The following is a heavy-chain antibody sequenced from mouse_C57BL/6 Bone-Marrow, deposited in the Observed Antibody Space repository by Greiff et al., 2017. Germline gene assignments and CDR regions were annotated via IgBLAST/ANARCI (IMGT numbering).Heavy chain of an antibody. Sequence: VQLKESGAELVRPGASVKLSCTASGFNIKDDYMHWVKQRPEQGLEWIGWIDPENGDTQYASKFQGKATITSETSSNTAYLQLSCLTSEVTAFYYCTTEVKDYWGQVTTLTVSS. J-gene: IGHJ2*01. D-gene: IGHD2-2*01. CDR1: GFNIKDDY. CDR3: TTEVKDY. CDR2: IDPENGDT. V-gene: IGHV14-4*01.